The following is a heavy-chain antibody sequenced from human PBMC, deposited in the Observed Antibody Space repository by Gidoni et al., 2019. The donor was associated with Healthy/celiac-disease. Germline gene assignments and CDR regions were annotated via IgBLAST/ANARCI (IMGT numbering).Heavy chain of an antibody. CDR3: ARASTAFDI. J-gene: IGHJ3*02. CDR1: GGSISSYY. V-gene: IGHV4-59*07. CDR2: IYYSGST. Sequence: QLQLQDSGPGLVKPSDTLSHTCTVPGGSISSYYWSSIRQPPGKGLEWIGYIYYSGSTNYNPSLKSRVNISVDTSKNQFSLKLSSVTAADTAVYYCARASTAFDIWGQGTMVTVSS. D-gene: IGHD2-2*01.